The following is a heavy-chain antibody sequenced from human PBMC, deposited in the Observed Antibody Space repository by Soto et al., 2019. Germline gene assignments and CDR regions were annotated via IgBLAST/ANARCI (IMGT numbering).Heavy chain of an antibody. Sequence: QVQLVQCEAEVKKPGASVRVSCKVSGYTLTELSMHWVRQAPGKGLEWMGGFDPEDGETIYAQKFQGRVTMTEDTSTDTAYMELSSLRSEVTAVYYCATGAYSSSWYPYWYFDLWGRGTLVTVSS. CDR3: ATGAYSSSWYPYWYFDL. V-gene: IGHV1-24*01. CDR1: GYTLTELS. CDR2: FDPEDGET. J-gene: IGHJ2*01. D-gene: IGHD6-13*01.